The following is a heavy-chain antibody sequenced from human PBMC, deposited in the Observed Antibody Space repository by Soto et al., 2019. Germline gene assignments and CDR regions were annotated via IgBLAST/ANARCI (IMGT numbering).Heavy chain of an antibody. V-gene: IGHV3-74*01. CDR2: INGDGSST. Sequence: PGGSLRLCCAASGFTFSSYWMHWVRQAPGKGLVWVSRINGDGSSTSYADSVKGRFTISRDNAKNTLYLQMNSLRAEDTAVYYCTRDAYYDFWSGYSGYYYYYMDVWGKGTTVTVSS. CDR3: TRDAYYDFWSGYSGYYYYYMDV. J-gene: IGHJ6*03. CDR1: GFTFSSYW. D-gene: IGHD3-3*01.